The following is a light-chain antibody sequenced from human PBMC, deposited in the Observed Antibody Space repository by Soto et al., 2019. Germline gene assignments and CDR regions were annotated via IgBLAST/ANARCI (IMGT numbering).Light chain of an antibody. V-gene: IGKV2D-29*01. CDR2: EVS. Sequence: DIVMTQTPLSLSVTPGQPSSISCNSSHSVLYIDGKTYLYWYLQKPGQPPQLLIYEVSNRFSGVPDRFSGSGSGTDFTLKISRVEAEDVGVYYCMQALQTPPTFGQGTRLEIK. J-gene: IGKJ5*01. CDR1: HSVLYIDGKTY. CDR3: MQALQTPPT.